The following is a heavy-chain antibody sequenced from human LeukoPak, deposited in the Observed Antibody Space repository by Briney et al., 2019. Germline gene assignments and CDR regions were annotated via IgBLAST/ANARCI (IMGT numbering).Heavy chain of an antibody. Sequence: TLSLTCTVSGGSISSGDYYWSWIRQPPGKGLEWIGYIYYSGSTYYNPSLKSRVTISVDTSKNQFSLKLSSVTAADTAVYYCARDLVVVPAAIGDAFDIWGQGTMVTVSS. V-gene: IGHV4-30-4*08. J-gene: IGHJ3*02. D-gene: IGHD2-2*02. CDR3: ARDLVVVPAAIGDAFDI. CDR2: IYYSGST. CDR1: GGSISSGDYY.